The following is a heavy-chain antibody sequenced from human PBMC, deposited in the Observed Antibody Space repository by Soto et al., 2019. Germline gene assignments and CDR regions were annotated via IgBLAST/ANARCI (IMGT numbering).Heavy chain of an antibody. CDR2: ISHSGVT. Sequence: PSETLSLTCAVYGGSFSGYYWSWVRQPPEKGLEWIGEISHSGVTNYNPSLKSRVTISVDTSKNQFSLNLSSVTAADTAVYYCATITYSGSFDWFDPWGQGTLVTVSS. J-gene: IGHJ5*02. CDR3: ATITYSGSFDWFDP. V-gene: IGHV4-34*01. CDR1: GGSFSGYY. D-gene: IGHD1-26*01.